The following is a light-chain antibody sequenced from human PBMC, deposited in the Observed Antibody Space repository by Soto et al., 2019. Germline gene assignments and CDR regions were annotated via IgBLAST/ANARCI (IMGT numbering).Light chain of an antibody. CDR1: QSVSSN. V-gene: IGKV3-15*01. CDR2: GAS. Sequence: EIVMTQSPATLSVSPGERATLSCRASQSVSSNLAWYQQKPGQAPRLLIYGASTRATGIPARFSGSGSGTEFTLTISSLQSADVVVYYCQQYNNWPPWTFGQGTKVEIK. CDR3: QQYNNWPPWT. J-gene: IGKJ1*01.